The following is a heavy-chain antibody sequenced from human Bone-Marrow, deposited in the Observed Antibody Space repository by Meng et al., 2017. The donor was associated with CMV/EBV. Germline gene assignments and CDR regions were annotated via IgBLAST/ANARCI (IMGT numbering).Heavy chain of an antibody. V-gene: IGHV4-59*01. D-gene: IGHD5-18*01. CDR1: GGSISSYY. J-gene: IGHJ3*02. CDR3: ARSRYGLDYAFDI. CDR2: IYYSGST. Sequence: SETLSLTCTVSGGSISSYYWSWIRQPPGKGLEWIGYIYYSGSTNYNPSLKSRVTISVDTSKNQFSLKLNSVTAADTAVYYCARSRYGLDYAFDIWGQGTMVTVSS.